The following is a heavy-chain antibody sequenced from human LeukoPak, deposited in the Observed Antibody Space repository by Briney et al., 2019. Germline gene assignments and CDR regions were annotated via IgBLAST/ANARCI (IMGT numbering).Heavy chain of an antibody. V-gene: IGHV4-39*01. CDR2: IYYSGST. D-gene: IGHD6-19*01. CDR1: GGSISSSSYY. CDR3: ASPPSSSGWYGDSFDI. J-gene: IGHJ3*02. Sequence: SETLSLTCTVSGGSISSSSYYWGWIRQPPGKGLEWIGSIYYSGSTYYNPSLKSRVTISVDTSKNQFSLKLSSVTAADTAVYYCASPPSSSGWYGDSFDIWGQGTMVTVSS.